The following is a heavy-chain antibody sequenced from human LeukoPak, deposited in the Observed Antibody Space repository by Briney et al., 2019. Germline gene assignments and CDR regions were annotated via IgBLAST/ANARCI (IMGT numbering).Heavy chain of an antibody. CDR2: IYENGGTT. Sequence: PGGSLRLSCVGSGFTFRSHAMSWVRQAPEKGLEFVSGIYENGGTTYYADSVKGRFSISRDNSKNTLYLQMDSLRGEDMAVYYCSKRYYHSSGPLDYWGQGTLVTVSS. CDR1: GFTFRSHA. CDR3: SKRYYHSSGPLDY. V-gene: IGHV3-23*01. D-gene: IGHD3-10*01. J-gene: IGHJ4*02.